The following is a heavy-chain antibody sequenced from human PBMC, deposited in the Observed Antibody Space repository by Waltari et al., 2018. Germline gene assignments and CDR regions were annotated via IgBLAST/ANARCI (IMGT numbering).Heavy chain of an antibody. V-gene: IGHV4-59*01. J-gene: IGHJ3*01. Sequence: QVQLQESGPGLVRLSETLSLTCTVSSGSIITYYWSWIRQSPEKGLEWICYICSSGNTNDSPSLRRRITISVDTSKDQLSRGLGSVTADDSAVYYCARRPSRGSPGADAFDVWGQGAMVTVSA. CDR2: ICSSGNT. CDR3: ARRPSRGSPGADAFDV. CDR1: SGSIITYY. D-gene: IGHD1-26*01.